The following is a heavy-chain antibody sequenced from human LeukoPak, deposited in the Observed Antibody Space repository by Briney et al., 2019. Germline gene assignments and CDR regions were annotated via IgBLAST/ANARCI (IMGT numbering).Heavy chain of an antibody. V-gene: IGHV3-23*01. Sequence: GGSLRLSCAASGFTFSSYAMSWVRQAPGKGLEWVSGISGSGGSTYYADSVKGRFTISRDNSKNTLYLHMNSLRVEDTATYFCARALNRHIGAFEYWGQGALVTVSS. CDR3: ARALNRHIGAFEY. J-gene: IGHJ4*02. CDR1: GFTFSSYA. D-gene: IGHD4/OR15-4a*01. CDR2: ISGSGGST.